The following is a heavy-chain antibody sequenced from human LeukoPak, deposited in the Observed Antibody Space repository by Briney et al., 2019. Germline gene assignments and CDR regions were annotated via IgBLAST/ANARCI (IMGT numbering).Heavy chain of an antibody. CDR2: IYNSGST. V-gene: IGHV4-59*12. CDR1: GDSISIYY. CDR3: ARGRDSSGYYYILY. D-gene: IGHD3-22*01. J-gene: IGHJ4*02. Sequence: SETLSLTCSVSGDSISIYYWSWIRQPPGKGLEWIGYIYNSGSTYYNPSLKSRVTISVDRSKNQFSLKLSSVTAADTAVYYCARGRDSSGYYYILYWGQGTLVTVSS.